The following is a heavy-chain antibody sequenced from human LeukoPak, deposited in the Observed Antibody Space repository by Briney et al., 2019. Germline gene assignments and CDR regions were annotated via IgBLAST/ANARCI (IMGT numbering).Heavy chain of an antibody. CDR3: AKRPSDYGDYVTYFDY. V-gene: IGHV3-30*18. CDR1: GFSFISYG. D-gene: IGHD4-17*01. Sequence: GGSLRLSCAASGFSFISYGMHWVRQAPGKGLEGVGVISDGGRNKRYADSVKGRFTISRDNSEDTLYLQKNSLRDEDTAVYYCAKRPSDYGDYVTYFDYWGQGTLVTVSS. J-gene: IGHJ4*02. CDR2: ISDGGRNK.